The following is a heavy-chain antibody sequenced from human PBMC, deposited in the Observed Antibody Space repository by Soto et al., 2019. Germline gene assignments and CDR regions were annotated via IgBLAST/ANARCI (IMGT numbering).Heavy chain of an antibody. J-gene: IGHJ6*02. V-gene: IGHV4-39*01. D-gene: IGHD3-3*01. CDR2: IYYSGST. Sequence: SETLSLTCTVSGGSISSSSYYWGWIRQPPGKGLEWIGSIYYSGSTYYNPSLKSRVTISVDTSKNQFSLKLSSVTAADTAVYYCARHWVGVVIRSGMDVWGQGTTVTVS. CDR1: GGSISSSSYY. CDR3: ARHWVGVVIRSGMDV.